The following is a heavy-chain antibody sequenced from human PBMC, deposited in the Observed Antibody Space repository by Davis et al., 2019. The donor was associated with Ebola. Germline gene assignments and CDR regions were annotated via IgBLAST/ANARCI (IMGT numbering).Heavy chain of an antibody. CDR2: ISSDSDYI. J-gene: IGHJ5*02. Sequence: PGGSLRLSCAASGFTFSTYSMSWVRQAPGKGLEWVSSISSDSDYIYYADSAKGRFTISRDNAKNSLYLQMNSLRAEDTAVYYCARALGGDWFDPWGQGTLVTVSS. V-gene: IGHV3-21*04. CDR3: ARALGGDWFDP. D-gene: IGHD2-21*01. CDR1: GFTFSTYS.